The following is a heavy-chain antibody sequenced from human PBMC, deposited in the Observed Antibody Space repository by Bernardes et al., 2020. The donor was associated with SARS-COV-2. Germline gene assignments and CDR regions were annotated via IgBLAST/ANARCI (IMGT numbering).Heavy chain of an antibody. CDR3: VKSLSHLYGWKYGMDV. D-gene: IGHD3-10*01. V-gene: IGHV3-23*01. CDR1: GFTFSSYA. J-gene: IGHJ6*02. CDR2: FSGSGGST. Sequence: GGSLRLSCAASGFTFSSYAMSWVRQAPGKGLEWVSAFSGSGGSTYYADSVKGRFTISRDNSKNTLYLQMNSLRAEDTAVYYCVKSLSHLYGWKYGMDVWGQGTTVTVSS.